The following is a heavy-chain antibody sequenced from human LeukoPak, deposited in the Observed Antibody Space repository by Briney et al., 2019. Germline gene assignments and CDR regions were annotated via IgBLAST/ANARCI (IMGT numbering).Heavy chain of an antibody. V-gene: IGHV3-23*01. CDR1: GFTFTSFA. CDR2: IGGRGGST. CDR3: AKDRDIILMGHGMDV. J-gene: IGHJ6*02. D-gene: IGHD3-10*01. Sequence: GGSLRLSCAASGFTFTSFAMTWVRQAPGKGLEGGSTIGGRGGSTDYADSGKGRFTISRDNSKNTLYLQMNNLRAEDTAVYYCAKDRDIILMGHGMDVWAQGTTVTVSS.